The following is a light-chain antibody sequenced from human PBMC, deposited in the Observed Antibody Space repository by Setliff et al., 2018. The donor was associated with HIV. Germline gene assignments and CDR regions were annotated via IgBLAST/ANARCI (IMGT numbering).Light chain of an antibody. V-gene: IGLV2-14*03. CDR3: SSYSINNLYV. J-gene: IGLJ1*01. CDR1: SSDIGSSNF. Sequence: QSALTQPASVSGSPGQSITISCTGTSSDIGSSNFVPWYQQHPGKAPKVMIYNVDKRPSGVSNRFSGSRSGNTASLTISGLQTEDEADYYCSSYSINNLYVFATGTKVTVL. CDR2: NVD.